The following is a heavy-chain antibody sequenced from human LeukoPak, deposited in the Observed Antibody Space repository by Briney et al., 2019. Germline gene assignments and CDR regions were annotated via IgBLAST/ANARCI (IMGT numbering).Heavy chain of an antibody. J-gene: IGHJ6*02. CDR3: AKDRRITIFGVVKKYYYYGMDV. Sequence: PGGSLRLSCAASGFTFSSYAMSWVRQAPGKGLEWVSAISGSGGSTYYADSVKGRFTISRDSSKNTLYLQMNSLRAEDTAVYYCAKDRRITIFGVVKKYYYYGMDVWGQGTTVTVSS. CDR2: ISGSGGST. CDR1: GFTFSSYA. V-gene: IGHV3-23*01. D-gene: IGHD3-3*01.